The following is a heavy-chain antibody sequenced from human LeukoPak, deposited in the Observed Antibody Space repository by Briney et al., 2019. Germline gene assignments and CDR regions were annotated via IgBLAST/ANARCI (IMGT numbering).Heavy chain of an antibody. V-gene: IGHV3-74*01. J-gene: IGHJ4*02. CDR3: ASTTWNGYYFDY. CDR2: INSDGST. Sequence: GGSLRLSCAASGFAFSSYWMHWVRQAPGKGLVWVSRINSDGSTSYADSVKGRFTISRDNAKNTLYLQMNSLRAEDTAVYYCASTTWNGYYFDYWGQGTLVTVSS. D-gene: IGHD1-1*01. CDR1: GFAFSSYW.